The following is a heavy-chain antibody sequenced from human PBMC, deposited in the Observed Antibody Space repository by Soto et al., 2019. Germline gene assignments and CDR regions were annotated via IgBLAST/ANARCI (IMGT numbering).Heavy chain of an antibody. CDR1: GFSFVNYA. Sequence: GGSLRLSCAASGFSFVNYAMSWVRQSPGKGLEWVSTTSGSGFDTKYADSVRGRFAFSRDNSKNTLYLQMRSLTSEDTAVYYCARDVIGHDNYETIGYYFDHWGQGTLVTVSS. J-gene: IGHJ4*02. D-gene: IGHD3-22*01. CDR2: TSGSGFDT. V-gene: IGHV3-23*01. CDR3: ARDVIGHDNYETIGYYFDH.